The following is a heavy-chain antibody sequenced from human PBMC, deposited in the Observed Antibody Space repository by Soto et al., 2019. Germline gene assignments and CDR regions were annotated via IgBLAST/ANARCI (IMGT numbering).Heavy chain of an antibody. CDR1: GGSISSGGYY. D-gene: IGHD6-6*01. J-gene: IGHJ6*02. CDR3: ARGSSIAGLYYGMDV. CDR2: NYYSGIT. V-gene: IGHV4-31*03. Sequence: SETLSLTCTVSGGSISSGGYYWTWIRQHPGKGLEWIGYNYYSGITYYKTSLKSRVTISLDTSKNQFSLKLSSVTAADTAVYYCARGSSIAGLYYGMDVWGQGTTVT.